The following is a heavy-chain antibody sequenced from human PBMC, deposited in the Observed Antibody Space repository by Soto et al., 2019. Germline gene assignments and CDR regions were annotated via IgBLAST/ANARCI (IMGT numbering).Heavy chain of an antibody. V-gene: IGHV3-7*03. J-gene: IGHJ4*02. D-gene: IGHD3-10*01. Sequence: PGGSLRLSCTASHFSFSTSWMNWIRQAPGKGLEWVANINPDGSAKYYVDSLKGRFTISRDNAKNSLDLQMNSLRAEDTAVYFCTRVSRGHWVDDWGQGALVTVS. CDR1: HFSFSTSW. CDR2: INPDGSAK. CDR3: TRVSRGHWVDD.